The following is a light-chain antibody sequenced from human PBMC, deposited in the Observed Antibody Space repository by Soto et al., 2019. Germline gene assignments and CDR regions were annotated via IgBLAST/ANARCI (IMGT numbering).Light chain of an antibody. CDR3: QQRSNWPLT. CDR2: DAS. J-gene: IGKJ4*01. V-gene: IGKV3-11*01. Sequence: EIVLTQSPATLSLSPGERATLSCRASQSVGSYLAWYQQKPGQPPRLLIYDASNRATGIPARFSGSGSGTDFTLTISSLETEDSAVYFCQQRSNWPLTFGGGTKVEIK. CDR1: QSVGSY.